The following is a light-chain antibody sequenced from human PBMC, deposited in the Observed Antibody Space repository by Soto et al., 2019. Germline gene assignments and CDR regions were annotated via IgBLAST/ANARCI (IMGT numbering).Light chain of an antibody. CDR2: GVS. CDR3: QHYSTLPHT. V-gene: IGKV3-20*01. CDR1: QSVTSRY. J-gene: IGKJ2*01. Sequence: ENVLTQSPGTLSLSPGERATLSCRATQSVTSRYFAWYQQKPGQAPRLLIYGVSSRATDIPDRFSGSGSGTDFTLTISRLEPEDVVVYYCQHYSTLPHTFGQGTKLEVK.